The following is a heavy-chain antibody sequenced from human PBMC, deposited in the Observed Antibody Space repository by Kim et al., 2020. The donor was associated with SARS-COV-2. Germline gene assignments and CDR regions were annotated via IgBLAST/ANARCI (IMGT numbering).Heavy chain of an antibody. CDR3: ARAWTTVTTPYYYGMDV. Sequence: SVKVSCKASGGTFSSYAINWVRQAPGQGLEWMGGIIPIFGTANYAQKFQGRVTITADESTSTAYMELSSLRSEDTAVYYCARAWTTVTTPYYYGMDVWGQGTTVTVSS. V-gene: IGHV1-69*13. D-gene: IGHD4-17*01. CDR1: GGTFSSYA. CDR2: IIPIFGTA. J-gene: IGHJ6*02.